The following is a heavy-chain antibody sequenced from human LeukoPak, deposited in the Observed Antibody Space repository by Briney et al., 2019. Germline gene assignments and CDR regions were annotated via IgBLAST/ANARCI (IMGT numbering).Heavy chain of an antibody. CDR2: IDPNSGGT. Sequence: ASVKVSCKASGYTFTGYLMHWARQAPGQGLEWMGWIDPNSGGTNYAQKFQGRVTMTRDTSINTAFMELSRLRSDDSAVYYCASAAVYGDPTNPYFDYWGQGTLVTVSS. V-gene: IGHV1-2*02. CDR3: ASAAVYGDPTNPYFDY. D-gene: IGHD4-17*01. CDR1: GYTFTGYL. J-gene: IGHJ4*02.